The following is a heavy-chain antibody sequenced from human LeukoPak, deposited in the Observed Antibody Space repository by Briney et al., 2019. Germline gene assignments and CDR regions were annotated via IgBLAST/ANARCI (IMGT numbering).Heavy chain of an antibody. Sequence: PGGSLRLSCAASGFTFSDYYMTWLRQAPGKGLEWVSYISSSGSTIYYADSVKGRFTICRDNAKNSLYLQMNSLRAEDTAVYYCAREHYDILTGYSPGYFDYWGQGTLVTVSS. CDR1: GFTFSDYY. V-gene: IGHV3-11*01. D-gene: IGHD3-9*01. CDR2: ISSSGSTI. J-gene: IGHJ4*02. CDR3: AREHYDILTGYSPGYFDY.